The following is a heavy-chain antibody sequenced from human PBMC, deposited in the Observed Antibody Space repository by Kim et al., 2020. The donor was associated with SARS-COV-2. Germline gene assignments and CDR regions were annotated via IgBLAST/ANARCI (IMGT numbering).Heavy chain of an antibody. CDR3: AKVTDYYGSGSYYKGVFDI. Sequence: GGSLRLSCAASGFTFDDYAMHWVRQAPGKGLEWVSGISWNSGSIGYADSVKGRFTISRDNAKNSLYLQMNSLRAEDTALYYCAKVTDYYGSGSYYKGVFDIWGQGTMVTVSS. CDR2: ISWNSGSI. V-gene: IGHV3-9*01. CDR1: GFTFDDYA. D-gene: IGHD3-10*01. J-gene: IGHJ3*02.